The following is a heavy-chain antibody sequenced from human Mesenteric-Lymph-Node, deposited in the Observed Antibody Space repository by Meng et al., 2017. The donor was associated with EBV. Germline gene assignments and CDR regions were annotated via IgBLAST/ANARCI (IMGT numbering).Heavy chain of an antibody. J-gene: IGHJ4*02. CDR1: GGSISSSHYY. V-gene: IGHV4-61*05. CDR2: IYYSGST. D-gene: IGHD1-26*01. CDR3: ARQEVGANFNY. Sequence: QLQLQESGPGMVKPSETLSLTCTVSGGSISSSHYYWGWVRQPPGKGLQWIGYIYYSGSTSYNPSLKSRITISLDKSKNDFSLKLSSVTAADTAVYYCARQEVGANFNYWGQGTLVTVSS.